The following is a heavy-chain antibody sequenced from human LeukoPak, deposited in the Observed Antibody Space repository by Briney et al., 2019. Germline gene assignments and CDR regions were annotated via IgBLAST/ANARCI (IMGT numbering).Heavy chain of an antibody. CDR1: GYTFTGYY. CDR3: ARVGVPGATSSWLSA. J-gene: IGHJ5*02. Sequence: ASVKVSCKASGYTFTGYYMHWVRQAPGQGLEWMAIINPSGGSTSYTQKFQGRVTMTRDTSTSTVYMELSSLRSEDTAIYYCARVGVPGATSSWLSAWGQGTLVTVSS. CDR2: INPSGGST. D-gene: IGHD6-13*01. V-gene: IGHV1-46*01.